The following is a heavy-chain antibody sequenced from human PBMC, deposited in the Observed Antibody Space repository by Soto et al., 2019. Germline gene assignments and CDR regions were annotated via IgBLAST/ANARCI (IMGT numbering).Heavy chain of an antibody. V-gene: IGHV4-61*08. CDR2: IYYSGST. Sequence: SETLSLTCTVSGGSISSGGYYWSWIRQHPGKGLEWIGYIYYSGSTNYNPSLKSRVTISVDTSKNQFSLKLSSVTAADTAVYYCARTVWNYVYFDYWGQGTLVTVSS. CDR3: ARTVWNYVYFDY. CDR1: GGSISSGGYY. D-gene: IGHD1-7*01. J-gene: IGHJ4*02.